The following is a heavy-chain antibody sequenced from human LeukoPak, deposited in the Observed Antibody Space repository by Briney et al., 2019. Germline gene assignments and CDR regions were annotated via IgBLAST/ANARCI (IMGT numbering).Heavy chain of an antibody. CDR2: IYYSGST. Sequence: SETLSLTCTVSGGSISSYYWSWIRQPPGKGLEWIGYIYYSGSTNYNPSLRSRVTISVDTSKNQFSLKLSSVTAADTAVYYCAREFFSSGWYGKMDVWGQGTTVTVSS. D-gene: IGHD6-19*01. CDR3: AREFFSSGWYGKMDV. V-gene: IGHV4-59*12. J-gene: IGHJ6*02. CDR1: GGSISSYY.